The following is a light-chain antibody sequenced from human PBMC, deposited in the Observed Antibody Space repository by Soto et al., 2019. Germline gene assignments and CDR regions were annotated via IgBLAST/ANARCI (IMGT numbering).Light chain of an antibody. CDR3: CSYAGTYV. V-gene: IGLV2-23*01. J-gene: IGLJ1*01. Sequence: QSVLTQPASVSGSPGQSITISCTGTSSDVGSYNLVSWYQQHPGKAPKLMIYEGSKRPSGVSNRFSGSKSGNTASLTISGLQAEDKADYYCCSYAGTYVFGTGTKLTVL. CDR2: EGS. CDR1: SSDVGSYNL.